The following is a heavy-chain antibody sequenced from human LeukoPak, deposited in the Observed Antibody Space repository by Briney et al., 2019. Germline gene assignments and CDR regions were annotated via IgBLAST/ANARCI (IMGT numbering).Heavy chain of an antibody. CDR1: GYTFIKYG. Sequence: ASVKVSCKASGYTFIKYGLTWVRQAPGQGFEWMGWISAYTGSTNYVQKLQGRVTMPTDPSTSTAYMDLRSLRSDDTAVYYCARTVGATGAFDIWGQGTMVIVSS. CDR2: ISAYTGST. J-gene: IGHJ3*02. V-gene: IGHV1-18*01. CDR3: ARTVGATGAFDI. D-gene: IGHD1-26*01.